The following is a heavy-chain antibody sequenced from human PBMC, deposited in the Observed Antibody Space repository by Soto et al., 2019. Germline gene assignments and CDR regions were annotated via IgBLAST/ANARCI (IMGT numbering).Heavy chain of an antibody. V-gene: IGHV1-69*01. CDR1: GGTFSSYA. Sequence: QVQLVQSGAEVKKPGSSVKVSCKASGGTFSSYAISWVRQAPGQGLEWMGGIIPIFGTANYAQKFQGRVTITADESTGTADMELSTLRSEDTAVYYCAMGGDGDSPDAYYFDYWGQGTLVTVSS. CDR3: AMGGDGDSPDAYYFDY. CDR2: IIPIFGTA. J-gene: IGHJ4*02. D-gene: IGHD4-17*01.